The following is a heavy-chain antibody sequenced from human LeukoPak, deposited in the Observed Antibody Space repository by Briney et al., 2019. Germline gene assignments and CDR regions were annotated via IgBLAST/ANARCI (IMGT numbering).Heavy chain of an antibody. J-gene: IGHJ6*02. CDR1: GGTFSSYA. CDR2: IIPIFGTA. V-gene: IGHV1-69*13. Sequence: SVKVSCKAPGGTFSSYAISWVRQAPGQGLEWMGGIIPIFGTANYAQKFQGRVTITADESTSTAYMELSSLRSEDTAVYYCARDKSGILPYYYGMAVWGQGTTVTVSS. CDR3: ARDKSGILPYYYGMAV. D-gene: IGHD3-9*01.